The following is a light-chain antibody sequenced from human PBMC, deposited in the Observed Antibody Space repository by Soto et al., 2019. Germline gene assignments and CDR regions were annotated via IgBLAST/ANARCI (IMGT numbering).Light chain of an antibody. J-gene: IGKJ1*01. Sequence: EIVLTQSPGTLSLSPGERATLSCRASQSVSSSYLAWYQQKPGQATMLLIYDTSSRAAAIPDRFSGSGSGTDFTLTISRLEHEDLAVYYCQQYDSSPWTFGQGTQLEI. V-gene: IGKV3-20*01. CDR2: DTS. CDR1: QSVSSSY. CDR3: QQYDSSPWT.